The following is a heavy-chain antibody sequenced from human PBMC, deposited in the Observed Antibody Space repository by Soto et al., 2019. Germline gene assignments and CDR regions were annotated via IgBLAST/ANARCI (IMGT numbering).Heavy chain of an antibody. D-gene: IGHD2-2*01. V-gene: IGHV1-2*04. J-gene: IGHJ6*02. Sequence: GASVKVSCKASGYTFTGYYMHWVRQAPGQGLELMGWINPNSGGTNYAQKFQGWVTMTTDTSTSTAYMELRSLRSDDTAVYYCAREMGYCSSTSCYDFRGMDVWGQGTTVTVSS. CDR2: INPNSGGT. CDR1: GYTFTGYY. CDR3: AREMGYCSSTSCYDFRGMDV.